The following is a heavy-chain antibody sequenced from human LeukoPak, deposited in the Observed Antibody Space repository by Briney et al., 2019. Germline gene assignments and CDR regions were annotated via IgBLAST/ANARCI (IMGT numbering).Heavy chain of an antibody. CDR1: GGSFSGYY. J-gene: IGHJ6*03. CDR3: ARRPRNYYGSGSLWAYYYMDV. Sequence: SETLSLTCAVYGGSFSGYYWSWIRQPPGKGLEWIGEINHTGSTNYNPSLKSRVTISVDTSKNQFSLKLSSVTAADTAVYYCARRPRNYYGSGSLWAYYYMDVWGKGTTVTISS. D-gene: IGHD3-10*01. CDR2: INHTGST. V-gene: IGHV4-34*01.